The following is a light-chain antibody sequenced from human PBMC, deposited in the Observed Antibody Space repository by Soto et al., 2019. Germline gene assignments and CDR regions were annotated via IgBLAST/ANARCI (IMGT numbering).Light chain of an antibody. CDR3: QQYNSYST. CDR1: QGISSY. J-gene: IGKJ1*01. Sequence: AIPMTQSPSSFSASTGDRVTITCRASQGISSYLAWYQQKPGKAPKLLIYAASTLQSGVPSRFSGSGSGTDFTLTINSLQPDDFATYYCQQYNSYSTFGQGTKVDIK. CDR2: AAS. V-gene: IGKV1-8*01.